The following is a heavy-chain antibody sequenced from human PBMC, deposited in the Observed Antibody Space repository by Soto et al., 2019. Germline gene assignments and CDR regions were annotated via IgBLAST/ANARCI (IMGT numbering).Heavy chain of an antibody. D-gene: IGHD2-21*02. CDR1: GGSIGTRGYY. J-gene: IGHJ4*02. CDR3: ARAFTAFGRHYFDF. Sequence: QVQLQESGSGLVKSSETLSLTCTVSGGSIGTRGYYWAWIRQPPGQGLEWIGSVYDSETTYDNPSLRSRVRLSVDTSKNQFSLKLSSVTASDTAVYYCARAFTAFGRHYFDFWGQGTLVTVSS. CDR2: VYDSETT. V-gene: IGHV4-39*01.